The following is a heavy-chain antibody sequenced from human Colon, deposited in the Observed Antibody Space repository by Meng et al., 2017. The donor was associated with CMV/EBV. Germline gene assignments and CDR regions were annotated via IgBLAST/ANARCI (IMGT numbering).Heavy chain of an antibody. J-gene: IGHJ4*02. CDR3: TRDRLEGDYSGPGY. V-gene: IGHV3-21*01. CDR1: GFTFSRYS. D-gene: IGHD2-15*01. CDR2: ISSGSSFI. Sequence: GESLKISCAASGFTFSRYSMNWLRQAPGKGLEWVSSISSGSSFIYYPDSVRGRFTISRDDATNSLYLQMNSLRVEDTAVYYCTRDRLEGDYSGPGYWGQGTLVTVSS.